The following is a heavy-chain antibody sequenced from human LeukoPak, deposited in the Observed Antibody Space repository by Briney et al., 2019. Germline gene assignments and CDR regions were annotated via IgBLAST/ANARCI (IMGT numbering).Heavy chain of an antibody. CDR3: AKVYSYHYYYMEI. CDR2: LYCGST. Sequence: SETLSLTCTVSGDSISRHYWNWIRHSPGRGLEWIGYLYCGSTNYNPSLKSRVTMSLDTSQNRLYPNMSAVTAADTAVYFCAKVYSYHYYYMEIWGKGTTVTVSS. D-gene: IGHD2-15*01. J-gene: IGHJ6*03. V-gene: IGHV4-59*11. CDR1: GDSISRHY.